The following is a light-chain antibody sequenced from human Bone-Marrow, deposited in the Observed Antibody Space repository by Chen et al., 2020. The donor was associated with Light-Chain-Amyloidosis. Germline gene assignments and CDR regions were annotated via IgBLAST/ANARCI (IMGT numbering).Light chain of an antibody. CDR1: NIGSTS. J-gene: IGLJ2*01. CDR3: QVWDSSSDRPV. V-gene: IGLV3-21*02. Sequence: SYVLTQPSSVSVAPGQTATIACGGNNIGSTSVHWYQQTPGQAPLLVVYDDSDRPSGIPERLSGSNSGNTATLTISRVEAGEEADYDCQVWDSSSDRPVFGGGTKLTVL. CDR2: DDS.